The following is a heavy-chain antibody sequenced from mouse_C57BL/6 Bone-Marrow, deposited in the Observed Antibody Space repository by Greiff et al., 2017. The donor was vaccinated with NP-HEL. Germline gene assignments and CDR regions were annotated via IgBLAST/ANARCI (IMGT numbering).Heavy chain of an antibody. Sequence: EVQRVESGEGLVKPGGSLKLSCAASGFTFSSYAMSWVRQTPEKRLEWVAYISSGGDYIYYADTVKGRFTISRDNARNTLYLQMSSLKSEDTAMYYCTRFITTVVAHYYAMDYWGQGTSVTVSS. CDR1: GFTFSSYA. CDR2: ISSGGDYI. J-gene: IGHJ4*01. D-gene: IGHD1-1*01. CDR3: TRFITTVVAHYYAMDY. V-gene: IGHV5-9-1*02.